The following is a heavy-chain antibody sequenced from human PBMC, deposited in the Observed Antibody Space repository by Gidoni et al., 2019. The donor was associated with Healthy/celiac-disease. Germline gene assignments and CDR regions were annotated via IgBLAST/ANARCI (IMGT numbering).Heavy chain of an antibody. V-gene: IGHV1-69*08. CDR1: VGTFSSYT. CDR3: AREDLVDTAMVTGAFDI. Sequence: QVQLVQSGAEVKKPGSSVKVSCKASVGTFSSYTISWVRQAPGQGLEWMGRIIPILGIANYAQKFQGRVTITADKSTSTAYMELSSLRSEDTAVYYCAREDLVDTAMVTGAFDIWGQGTMVTVSS. CDR2: IIPILGIA. D-gene: IGHD5-18*01. J-gene: IGHJ3*02.